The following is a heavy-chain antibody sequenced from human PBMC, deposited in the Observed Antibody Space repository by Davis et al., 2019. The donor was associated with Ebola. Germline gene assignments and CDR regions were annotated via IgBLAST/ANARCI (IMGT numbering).Heavy chain of an antibody. J-gene: IGHJ4*02. D-gene: IGHD6-13*01. CDR1: GYGFTNYW. V-gene: IGHV5-51*01. CDR2: IYPDDSDT. Sequence: GESLKISCKGSGYGFTNYWIGWVRQMPGKGLEWMGIIYPDDSDTRNSPSFQGQVTISADKSFSTAYLQWVSLKASDTAMYYCARRGSSWYEPMVDYWGQGTLVTVSS. CDR3: ARRGSSWYEPMVDY.